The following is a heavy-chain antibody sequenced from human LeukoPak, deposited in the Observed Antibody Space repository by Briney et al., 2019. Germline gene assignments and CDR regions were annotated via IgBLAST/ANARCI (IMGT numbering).Heavy chain of an antibody. CDR2: VYYSGST. Sequence: GSLRLSCAASGFTFSSYAMSWVRQAPGKGLEWIGSVYYSGSTNYNPSLKSRATISLDTSKNQFSLKLSSVTAADTAVYYCARRGHYYDSPGYYYFDYWGQGTLVTVSS. CDR1: GFTFSSYA. CDR3: ARRGHYYDSPGYYYFDY. V-gene: IGHV4-59*01. D-gene: IGHD3-22*01. J-gene: IGHJ4*02.